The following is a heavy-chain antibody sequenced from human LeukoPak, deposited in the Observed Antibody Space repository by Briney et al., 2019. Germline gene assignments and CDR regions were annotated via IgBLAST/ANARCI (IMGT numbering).Heavy chain of an antibody. V-gene: IGHV3-64D*06. D-gene: IGHD3-10*01. CDR3: AWELPRTDAFAI. CDR1: GFTFSRYA. CDR2: ISGNGGST. J-gene: IGHJ3*02. Sequence: GGSLRLSCSASGFTFSRYAMHWVRQAPGKGLESVSGISGNGGSTYYADSVKGRFTISRDNSKSTLYLQMSSLRAEDTAVYYCAWELPRTDAFAIWGQGALVTVSS.